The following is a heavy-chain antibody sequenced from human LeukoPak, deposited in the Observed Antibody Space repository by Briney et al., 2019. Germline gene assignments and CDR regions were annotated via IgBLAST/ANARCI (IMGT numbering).Heavy chain of an antibody. D-gene: IGHD1-20*01. V-gene: IGHV1-2*06. J-gene: IGHJ3*02. CDR1: GYTFTGYY. CDR2: INPNSGGT. Sequence: ASVKVSCKASGYTFTGYYMHWVRQAPGQGLEWMGRINPNSGGTNYAQKFQGRVTMTRDTSISTAYMELSRLRSDGTAVYYCARGLDCNWNPHDAFDIWGQGTMVTVSS. CDR3: ARGLDCNWNPHDAFDI.